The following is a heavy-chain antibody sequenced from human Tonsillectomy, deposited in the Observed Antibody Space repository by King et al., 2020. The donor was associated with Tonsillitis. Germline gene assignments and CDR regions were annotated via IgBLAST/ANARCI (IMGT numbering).Heavy chain of an antibody. J-gene: IGHJ5*02. Sequence: VQLQQWGAGLLKPSETLSLTCAVYGGSFSGYYWSWIRQPPGKGLEWIGEINHSGSTNYNPSLKSRVTISVDTSKNQISLKLSSVTAADPAVYYCASRGYYYDSSGYYEVDPWGQGTLVTVSS. CDR2: INHSGST. CDR1: GGSFSGYY. D-gene: IGHD3-22*01. CDR3: ASRGYYYDSSGYYEVDP. V-gene: IGHV4-34*01.